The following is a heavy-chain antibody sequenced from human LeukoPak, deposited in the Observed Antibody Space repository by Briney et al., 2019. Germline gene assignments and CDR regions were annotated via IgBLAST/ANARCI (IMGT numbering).Heavy chain of an antibody. D-gene: IGHD3-10*01. CDR2: ISSSGSTI. V-gene: IGHV3-48*03. CDR1: GFTFSSYE. Sequence: PGGSLRLSCAASGFTFSSYEMNWVRQAPGKGLEWVSYISSSGSTIFYADSVKGRFTISRDNAKNSLYLQMNSLRAKDTTVYYCARDPGGYMDVWGKGTTVTISS. CDR3: ARDPGGYMDV. J-gene: IGHJ6*03.